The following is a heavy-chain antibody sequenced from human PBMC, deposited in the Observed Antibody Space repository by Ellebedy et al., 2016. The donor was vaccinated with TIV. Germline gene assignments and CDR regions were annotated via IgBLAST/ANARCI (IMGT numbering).Heavy chain of an antibody. CDR1: GFTLNTYA. Sequence: GESLKISCAASGFTLNTYAMSWVRQAPGKGLEWVSSISGTGGSPWYADSVQGRFTISRDNSKNTLSLQMNSLKAEDTAMYYCSTLSDTGYWGHGTLVTVSS. CDR3: STLSDTGY. J-gene: IGHJ4*01. V-gene: IGHV3-23*01. D-gene: IGHD1-1*01. CDR2: ISGTGGSP.